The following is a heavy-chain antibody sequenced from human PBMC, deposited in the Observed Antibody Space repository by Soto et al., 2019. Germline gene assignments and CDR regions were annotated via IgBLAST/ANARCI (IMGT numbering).Heavy chain of an antibody. CDR1: GFTFSDYY. D-gene: IGHD3-16*02. CDR2: MSSSGRTI. V-gene: IGHV3-11*01. J-gene: IGHJ4*02. Sequence: QVHLVEAGVGLVKPGGSLRLSCAASGFTFSDYYMSWIRQAPGNWLEWVSDMSSSGRTIYYADSVKGRFTISRDNAKNSLYLQMKSLRDEDTAVYCCARGPYDYVWGSNPTHFDSWGQGTLVTVS. CDR3: ARGPYDYVWGSNPTHFDS.